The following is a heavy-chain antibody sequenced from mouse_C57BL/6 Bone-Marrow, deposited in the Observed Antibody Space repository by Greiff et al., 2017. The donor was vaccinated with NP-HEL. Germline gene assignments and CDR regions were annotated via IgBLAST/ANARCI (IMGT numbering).Heavy chain of an antibody. V-gene: IGHV1-64*01. D-gene: IGHD6-5*01. CDR2: IHPNSGST. J-gene: IGHJ2*01. CDR3: ARRPYPRYFDY. CDR1: GYTFTSYW. Sequence: QVHVKQPGAELVKPGASVKLSCKASGYTFTSYWMHWVKQRPGQGLEWIGMIHPNSGSTNYNEKFKSKATLTVDKSSSTAYMQLSSLTSEDSAVYSCARRPYPRYFDYWGQGTTLTVSS.